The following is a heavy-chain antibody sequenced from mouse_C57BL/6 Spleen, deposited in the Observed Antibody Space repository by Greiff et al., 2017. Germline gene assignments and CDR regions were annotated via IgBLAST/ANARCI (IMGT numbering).Heavy chain of an antibody. CDR3: ARTYYSNYVDYAMDY. J-gene: IGHJ4*01. CDR1: GYSFTDYN. V-gene: IGHV1-39*01. D-gene: IGHD2-5*01. CDR2: INPNYGTT. Sequence: VHVKQSGPELVKPCASVKISCKASGYSFTDYNMNWVKQSNGKSLEWIGVINPNYGTTTYNQKFNGKATLTVDQTASTDYMQLNSLTSEDAAVYDCARTYYSNYVDYAMDYWGQGTSVTVSS.